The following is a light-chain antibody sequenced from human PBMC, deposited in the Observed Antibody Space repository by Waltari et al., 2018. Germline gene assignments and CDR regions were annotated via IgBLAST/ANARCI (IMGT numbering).Light chain of an antibody. J-gene: IGLJ2*01. Sequence: SYELTPPPSVSVAPGKTARITCGGSNIGSKSVHWYQQKPGQAPVLVGYDDSDRPSGIPERVSVSNSGNTATLTITRVEAGDEADYYCQVWDTSSDHPVFGGGTKLTVL. CDR3: QVWDTSSDHPV. CDR1: NIGSKS. CDR2: DDS. V-gene: IGLV3-21*03.